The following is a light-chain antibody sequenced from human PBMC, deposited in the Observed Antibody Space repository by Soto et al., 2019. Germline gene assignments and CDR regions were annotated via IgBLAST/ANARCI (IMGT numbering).Light chain of an antibody. CDR1: SSDVGSYNL. CDR3: CSYAGSSTFVV. V-gene: IGLV2-23*02. CDR2: EVN. J-gene: IGLJ2*01. Sequence: QSALTQPASVSGSPGQSITISCTGTSSDVGSYNLVSRYQQHPGKAPKLIISEVNKRPSGVSSRFSGSKSGYTASLTISGLQAEDEADYYCCSYAGSSTFVVFGGGTQLTVL.